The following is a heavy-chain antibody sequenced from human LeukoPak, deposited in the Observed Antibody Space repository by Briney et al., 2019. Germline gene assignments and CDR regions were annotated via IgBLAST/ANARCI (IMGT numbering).Heavy chain of an antibody. J-gene: IGHJ5*02. CDR2: IVVGSGNT. V-gene: IGHV1-58*01. CDR1: GFTFTSSA. D-gene: IGHD3-22*01. CDR3: AAYPRADYYDSRGYYYGGDNWFDP. Sequence: SVKVSCKASGFTFTSSAVQWVRQARGQRLEWIGWIVVGSGNTNYAQKFQERVTITRDMSTSTAYMELSRLRSEDTAVNYCAAYPRADYYDSRGYYYGGDNWFDPWGQGTLVTVSS.